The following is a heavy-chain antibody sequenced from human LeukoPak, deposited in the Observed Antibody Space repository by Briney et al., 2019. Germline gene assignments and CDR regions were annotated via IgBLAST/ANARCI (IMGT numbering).Heavy chain of an antibody. CDR3: AKDRDPTMVHNFDC. CDR2: ISGSAGST. V-gene: IGHV3-23*01. J-gene: IGHJ4*02. D-gene: IGHD3-10*01. Sequence: GGSLRLSCAASGFTFRSYAMSWVRQAPGKGLEWVSGISGSAGSTNYADSVKGRFTISRDYSKNTLYLQMNSLRVEDTAVYYCAKDRDPTMVHNFDCWGQGTLVTVSS. CDR1: GFTFRSYA.